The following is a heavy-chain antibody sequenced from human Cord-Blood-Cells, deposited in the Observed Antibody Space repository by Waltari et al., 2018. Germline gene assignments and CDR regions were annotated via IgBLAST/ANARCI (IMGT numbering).Heavy chain of an antibody. CDR1: GYTFTSYY. Sequence: QVQLVQSGAEVKKPGASVKVSCKASGYTFTSYYMHWVRQAPGQGLEWMGIINPSGGSTRYAQKSHGRVTMTRDTATSTVYMELSSLRSEDTAVYYCARQTGDLGVWGQGTLVTVSS. J-gene: IGHJ4*02. V-gene: IGHV1-46*01. CDR3: ARQTGDLGV. D-gene: IGHD7-27*01. CDR2: INPSGGST.